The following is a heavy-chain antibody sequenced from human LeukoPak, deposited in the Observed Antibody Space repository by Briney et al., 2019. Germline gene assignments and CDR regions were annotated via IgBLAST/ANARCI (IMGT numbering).Heavy chain of an antibody. CDR3: ARAGSGYYPFDD. J-gene: IGHJ4*02. CDR2: VYYSGST. V-gene: IGHV4-59*01. D-gene: IGHD3-22*01. CDR1: GGSISSYY. Sequence: NPSETLSLTCTVSGGSISSYYWSWIRHPPGKGLEWIGYVYYSGSTNYNPSLKSRVTISVDTSNNQFSLKLSSVTAADTAVYYCARAGSGYYPFDDWGQGTLVTVSS.